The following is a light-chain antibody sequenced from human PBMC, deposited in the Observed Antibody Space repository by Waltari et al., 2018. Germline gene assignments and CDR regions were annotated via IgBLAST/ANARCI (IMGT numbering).Light chain of an antibody. V-gene: IGKV1-33*01. J-gene: IGKJ4*01. Sequence: DIQMTQSPSSLSASIGDRVIITCQASQGIRKFLSWAQQKPGNAPTVLISDSSNLETGVPSRFSGSGFGTYFTFTINSLQPEDSGTYYCQQYESLPLSFGGGTKVEVK. CDR3: QQYESLPLS. CDR2: DSS. CDR1: QGIRKF.